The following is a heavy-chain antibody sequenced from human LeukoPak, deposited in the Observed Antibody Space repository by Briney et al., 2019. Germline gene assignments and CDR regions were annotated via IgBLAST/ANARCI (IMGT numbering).Heavy chain of an antibody. D-gene: IGHD6-19*01. CDR1: GFTFSSYA. CDR3: VKGRPNGSGWYGFDY. V-gene: IGHV3-23*01. Sequence: GGSLRLSCAASGFTFSSYAMSWVRQAPGKGLEWVSLIGGSGGSTYYAESVKGRFSISRDNSKNTVYLQMHSLRGEDTAIYYCVKGRPNGSGWYGFDYWGQGTLVTVSS. J-gene: IGHJ4*02. CDR2: IGGSGGST.